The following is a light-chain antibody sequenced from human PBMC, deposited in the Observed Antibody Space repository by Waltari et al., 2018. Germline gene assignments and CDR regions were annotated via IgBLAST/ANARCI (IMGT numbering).Light chain of an antibody. V-gene: IGKV3-11*01. J-gene: IGKJ4*01. CDR2: DAS. Sequence: EIVLTQSPAPLSLSPGETATCSCRASHSVSRYLAWYQQRPGQAPRLLIFDASFRATGIPARFSGSGSETDFTLTISSLEPEDCAVYYCQQRSNWPLTFGGGTKVEIK. CDR3: QQRSNWPLT. CDR1: HSVSRY.